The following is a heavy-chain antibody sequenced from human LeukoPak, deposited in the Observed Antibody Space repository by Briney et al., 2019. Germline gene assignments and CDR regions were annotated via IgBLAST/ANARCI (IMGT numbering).Heavy chain of an antibody. CDR2: ISYDGSNK. J-gene: IGHJ4*02. CDR1: GFTFSSYA. D-gene: IGHD6-19*01. Sequence: GGSLRLSCAASGFTFSSYAMHWVRQAPGKGLEWVAVISYDGSNKYYADSVKGRFTISRDNAKNSLYLQMNSLRAEDTAVYYCARSISGYSSGWYFVDPEQIDYWGQGTLVTVSS. CDR3: ARSISGYSSGWYFVDPEQIDY. V-gene: IGHV3-30-3*01.